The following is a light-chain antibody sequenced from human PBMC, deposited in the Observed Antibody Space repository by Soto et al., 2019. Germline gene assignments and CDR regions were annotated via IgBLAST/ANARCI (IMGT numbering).Light chain of an antibody. CDR2: DAY. V-gene: IGKV3-11*01. J-gene: IGKJ5*01. CDR1: QSFRCL. Sequence: EVVLTQSPVTLSLSPGEIATLSCRASQSFRCLLAWYQQKPGQAPRLLIYDAYNRATGIPPRVSGSGSGTDFTLTISSLEPEDSAVYYCQPRHMSPIPFGQATRLEIK. CDR3: QPRHMSPIP.